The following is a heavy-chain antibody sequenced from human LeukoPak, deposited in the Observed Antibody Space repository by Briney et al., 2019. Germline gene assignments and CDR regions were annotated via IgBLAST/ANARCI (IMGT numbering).Heavy chain of an antibody. Sequence: SETLSLTCTVYGGPRSSGSYYWSWIRQPARKGLEWIGRIYASGSTNYNPSLRNPVTISVDTSKNQFSLRLRSVTAADTAVYYCASSQAGDFDYWGQGTLVTVSS. D-gene: IGHD6-13*01. J-gene: IGHJ4*02. CDR3: ASSQAGDFDY. CDR2: IYASGST. V-gene: IGHV4-61*02. CDR1: GGPRSSGSYY.